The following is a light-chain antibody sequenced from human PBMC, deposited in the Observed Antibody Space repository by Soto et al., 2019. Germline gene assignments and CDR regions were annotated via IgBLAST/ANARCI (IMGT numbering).Light chain of an antibody. J-gene: IGKJ1*01. CDR1: QSVSSNF. CDR3: QQYERYST. V-gene: IGKV3-20*01. Sequence: EIVLTQSPGTLSLSPGERATLSCRASQSVSSNFLAWYQEKLGQAPRLLIYGASKRATGIPDRFSGSGSGTDFTLTISGLQPEDSATYYCQQYERYSTFGQGTKVEIK. CDR2: GAS.